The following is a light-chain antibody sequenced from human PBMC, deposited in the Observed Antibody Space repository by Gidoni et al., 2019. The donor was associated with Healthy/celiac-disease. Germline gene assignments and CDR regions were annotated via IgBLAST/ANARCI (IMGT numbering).Light chain of an antibody. J-gene: IGLJ1*01. V-gene: IGLV2-14*01. CDR2: DVS. Sequence: QSALTQPASVSGSPGPSITISCTGTSRDGGGYNYGSWYQQHPGKAPKLMIYDVSNRPSVVSNRFSGSKSGNTASLTISGLQAEDEADYYGSSYTSSSTKVFGTGTKVTVL. CDR1: SRDGGGYNY. CDR3: SSYTSSSTKV.